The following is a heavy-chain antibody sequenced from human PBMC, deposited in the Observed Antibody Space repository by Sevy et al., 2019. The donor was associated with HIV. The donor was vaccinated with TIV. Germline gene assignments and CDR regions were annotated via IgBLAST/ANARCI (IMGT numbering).Heavy chain of an antibody. CDR2: ISYDGSNK. CDR3: ARDTYDSFDI. CDR1: GFTFSSYA. V-gene: IGHV3-30-3*01. J-gene: IGHJ3*02. Sequence: GGSLRLSCAASGFTFSSYAMHWVRQAPGKGLEWVAVISYDGSNKYYADSVKGRFTISRDNSKNTLYLQMNSLRAEDTAVYYCARDTYDSFDIWGQGTMVTVSS.